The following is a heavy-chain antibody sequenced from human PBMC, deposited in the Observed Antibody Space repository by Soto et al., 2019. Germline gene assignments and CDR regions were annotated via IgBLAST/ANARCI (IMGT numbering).Heavy chain of an antibody. J-gene: IGHJ4*02. CDR2: ISAYNGNT. CDR3: ATLVAYCGGDCSSGFDY. V-gene: IGHV1-18*01. CDR1: GYTFTSYG. Sequence: QVQLVQSGAEVKKPGASVKVSCKASGYTFTSYGISWVRQAPGQGLEWMGWISAYNGNTNYAQKLQGRVTMTTDTSTITAYMELRSLRSDDTAVYYCATLVAYCGGDCSSGFDYWGQGTLVTVSS. D-gene: IGHD2-21*02.